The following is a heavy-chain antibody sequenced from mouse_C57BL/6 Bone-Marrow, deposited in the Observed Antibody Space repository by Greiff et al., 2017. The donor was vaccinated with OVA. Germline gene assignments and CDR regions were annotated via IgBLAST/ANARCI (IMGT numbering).Heavy chain of an antibody. V-gene: IGHV1-64*01. CDR3: ARPGSSYDYAMDY. J-gene: IGHJ4*01. CDR2: IHPNSGST. Sequence: QVQLQQSGAELVKPGASVKLSCKASGYTFTSYWMHWVKQRPGQGLEWIGMIHPNSGSTNYNEKFKSKATLTVDKSSSTAYMQLSSLTSEDSAVYYCARPGSSYDYAMDYWGQGTSVTVSS. CDR1: GYTFTSYW. D-gene: IGHD1-1*01.